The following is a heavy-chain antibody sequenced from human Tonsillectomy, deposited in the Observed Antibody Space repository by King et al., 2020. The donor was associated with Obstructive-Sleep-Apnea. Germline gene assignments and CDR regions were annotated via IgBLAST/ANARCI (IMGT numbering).Heavy chain of an antibody. V-gene: IGHV3-21*01. D-gene: IGHD6-19*01. CDR2: ISSSSSYI. CDR1: GFTFSSYS. J-gene: IGHJ6*02. CDR3: ARDTPLAVAGTVFFYYYYGMDV. Sequence: VQLVESGGGLVKPGGSLRLSCAASGFTFSSYSMNWVRQAPGKGLEWVSSISSSSSYIYYADPVKGRFTISRDNAKNSLYLQMNSLRAEDTAVYYFARDTPLAVAGTVFFYYYYGMDVWGQGTTVTVSS.